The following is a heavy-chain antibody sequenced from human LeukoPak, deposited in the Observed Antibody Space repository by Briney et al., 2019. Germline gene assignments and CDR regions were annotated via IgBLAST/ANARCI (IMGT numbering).Heavy chain of an antibody. CDR3: AKDYGSGSLPHFDY. CDR2: IRYDGSNK. D-gene: IGHD3-10*01. J-gene: IGHJ4*02. V-gene: IGHV3-30*02. Sequence: GGSLRLSCAASGFTFSSYGMHWVRQAPGKGLEWVAFIRYDGSNKYYADSVKGRFTISRDNSKNTLYLQMSSLRAEDTAVYYCAKDYGSGSLPHFDYWGQGTLVTVSS. CDR1: GFTFSSYG.